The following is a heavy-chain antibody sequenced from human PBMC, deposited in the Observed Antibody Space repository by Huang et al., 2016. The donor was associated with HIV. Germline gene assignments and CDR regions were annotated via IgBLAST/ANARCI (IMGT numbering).Heavy chain of an antibody. D-gene: IGHD3-22*01. V-gene: IGHV7-4-1*02. CDR2: INTSTGNP. Sequence: QVQLVQSGSELKKPGASVKVSCKASGYTFTYFAMNWVRQAPGQGLEWMGWINTSTGNPTYAQGFTGRFVFSLDTSVNTAYLQIRGLKAEDTAVYYCARDNTGDSLDFWGQGTMVTVSS. J-gene: IGHJ3*01. CDR3: ARDNTGDSLDF. CDR1: GYTFTYFA.